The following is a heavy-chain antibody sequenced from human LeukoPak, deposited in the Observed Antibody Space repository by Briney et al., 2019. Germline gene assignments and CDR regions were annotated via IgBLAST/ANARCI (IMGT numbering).Heavy chain of an antibody. D-gene: IGHD5-12*01. V-gene: IGHV1-46*01. CDR2: INPSGGST. Sequence: ASVKVSCKASGYIFTSYYMHWVRQAPGQGLEWMGIINPSGGSTSYAQKLQGRVTMTRDMSTSTVYMELSSLRSEDTAVYYCARDLFNSGYGSGFDPWGQGTLVTVYS. CDR3: ARDLFNSGYGSGFDP. CDR1: GYIFTSYY. J-gene: IGHJ5*02.